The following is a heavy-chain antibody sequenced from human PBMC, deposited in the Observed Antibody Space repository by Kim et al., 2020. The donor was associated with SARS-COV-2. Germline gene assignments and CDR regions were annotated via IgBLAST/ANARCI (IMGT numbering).Heavy chain of an antibody. J-gene: IGHJ5*01. CDR3: AKRDSST. D-gene: IGHD6-13*01. CDR2: SGGTT. V-gene: IGHV3-23*01. Sequence: SGGTTYNADSVKGRFTISRDNSKNTLYMQMNSLRVEDTALYYCAKRDSSTWGQGTLVTVSS.